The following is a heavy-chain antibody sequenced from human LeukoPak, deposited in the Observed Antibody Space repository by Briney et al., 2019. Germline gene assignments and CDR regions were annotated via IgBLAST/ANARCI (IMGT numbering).Heavy chain of an antibody. D-gene: IGHD3-10*01. CDR1: GYTFTDFY. J-gene: IGHJ6*03. CDR3: ARERGYMDV. CDR2: ISAYNGNT. Sequence: ASVKVSCKTFGYTFTDFYMHWVRQAPGQGLEWMGWISAYNGNTNYAQKLQGRVTMTTDTSTSTAYMELRSLRSDDTAVYYCARERGYMDVWGKGTTVTVSS. V-gene: IGHV1-18*04.